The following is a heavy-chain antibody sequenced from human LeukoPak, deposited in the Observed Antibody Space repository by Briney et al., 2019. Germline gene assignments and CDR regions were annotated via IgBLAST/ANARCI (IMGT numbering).Heavy chain of an antibody. D-gene: IGHD6-13*01. J-gene: IGHJ4*02. Sequence: GASVKVSCRASGYAFTSYNINWLRQAAGQGPEWMGWISPYNGNTNYAQKLQGRVTMTTDTSTTTAYMELRSLRSDDTAVYYCARDAIERGSSSWYGDYWGQGTLVTVSS. V-gene: IGHV1-18*01. CDR2: ISPYNGNT. CDR1: GYAFTSYN. CDR3: ARDAIERGSSSWYGDY.